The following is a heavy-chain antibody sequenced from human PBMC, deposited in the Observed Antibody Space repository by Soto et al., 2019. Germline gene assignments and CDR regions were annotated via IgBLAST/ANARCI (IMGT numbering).Heavy chain of an antibody. Sequence: ASVKVSCKASGYTFTSYGISWVRQAPGQGLEWMGWISAYNGNTNYAQKLQGRVTMTTDTSTSTAYMELRSLRSDDTAVYYCARDIPFISTSCYVVNCYFDYWGQGTLVTVSS. V-gene: IGHV1-18*01. CDR1: GYTFTSYG. CDR3: ARDIPFISTSCYVVNCYFDY. J-gene: IGHJ4*02. D-gene: IGHD2-2*01. CDR2: ISAYNGNT.